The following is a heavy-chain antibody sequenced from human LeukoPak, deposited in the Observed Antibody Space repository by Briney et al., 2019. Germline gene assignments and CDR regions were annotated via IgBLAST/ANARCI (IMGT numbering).Heavy chain of an antibody. CDR3: ARGGWYGDY. D-gene: IGHD6-19*01. CDR2: IKQDGTEK. J-gene: IGHJ4*02. Sequence: GGSLRLSCAASGFTFSSYWMSWVRQAPGEGLEWVANIKQDGTEKYYMDSVKGRFTISRDNAKNSLYLQMNSLRAEDTAVYYCARGGWYGDYWGQGTLVTVSS. CDR1: GFTFSSYW. V-gene: IGHV3-7*02.